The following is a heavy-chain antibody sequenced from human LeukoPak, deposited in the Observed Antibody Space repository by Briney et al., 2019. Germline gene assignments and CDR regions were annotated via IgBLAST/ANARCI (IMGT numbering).Heavy chain of an antibody. J-gene: IGHJ6*02. Sequence: GGSLRLSCAASGFTLSTYSMNWVRQAPGRGLERVSSISSSSTYIYYADSVKGRFTISRDNAKNSLYLQMNSLRAEDTAVYYCARDGNNWKYRDGVDVWGQGTTVTVSS. V-gene: IGHV3-21*01. CDR2: ISSSSTYI. CDR1: GFTLSTYS. CDR3: ARDGNNWKYRDGVDV. D-gene: IGHD1-1*01.